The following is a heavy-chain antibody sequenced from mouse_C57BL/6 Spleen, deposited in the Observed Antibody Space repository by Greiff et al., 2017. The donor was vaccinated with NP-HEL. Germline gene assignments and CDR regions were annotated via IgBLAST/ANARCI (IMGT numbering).Heavy chain of an antibody. J-gene: IGHJ3*01. D-gene: IGHD2-4*01. V-gene: IGHV1-42*01. CDR3: ATFDYDGLAY. Sequence: VQLQQSGPELVKPGASVKISCKASGYSFTGYYMNWVKQSPEKSLEWIGEINPSTGGTTYNQKFKAKATLTVDKSSSTAYMQLKSLTSEDSAVYYCATFDYDGLAYWGQGTLVTVSA. CDR2: INPSTGGT. CDR1: GYSFTGYY.